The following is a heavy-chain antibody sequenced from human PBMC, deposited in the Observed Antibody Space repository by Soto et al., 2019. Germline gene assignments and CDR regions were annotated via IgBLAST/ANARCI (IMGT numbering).Heavy chain of an antibody. V-gene: IGHV3-33*01. Sequence: GGSLRLSCAASGFTFSSYGMHWVRQAPGKGLEWVAFIWYDGSNKYYADSVKGRFTISRDTSKNTLYLQMNSLRAEDTAVYYCARDLYFDFWSGSSRPDYYYYGMDVWGQGTTVTVS. CDR1: GFTFSSYG. CDR2: IWYDGSNK. D-gene: IGHD3-3*01. CDR3: ARDLYFDFWSGSSRPDYYYYGMDV. J-gene: IGHJ6*02.